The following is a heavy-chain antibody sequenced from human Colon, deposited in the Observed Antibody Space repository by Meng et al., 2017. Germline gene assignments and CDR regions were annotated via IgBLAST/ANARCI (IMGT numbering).Heavy chain of an antibody. V-gene: IGHV1-18*01. D-gene: IGHD6-13*01. Sequence: ASVKVSCKASGYTFTSYTISWVRQAPGQGLEWMGWISAYNGNTNYAQKLQGRVTMTTNTSTSTDYMELRSLRSDDTAVYYCERGRQLTSPTGYDAFDIWGQGTMVTVSS. CDR1: GYTFTSYT. CDR3: ERGRQLTSPTGYDAFDI. CDR2: ISAYNGNT. J-gene: IGHJ3*02.